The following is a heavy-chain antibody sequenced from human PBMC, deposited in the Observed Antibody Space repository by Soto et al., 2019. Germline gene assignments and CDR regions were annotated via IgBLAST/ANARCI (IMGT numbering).Heavy chain of an antibody. J-gene: IGHJ3*02. V-gene: IGHV4-31*03. CDR3: ARGPPGAHYPGEDAFDI. CDR1: GGSISSGGYY. CDR2: IYYSGST. D-gene: IGHD1-26*01. Sequence: SETLSLTCTVSGGSISSGGYYWSWIRQHPGKGLEWIGYIYYSGSTYYNPSLKSRVTISVDTSKNQFSLKLSSVTAADTAVYYCARGPPGAHYPGEDAFDIWGQGTMVTVSS.